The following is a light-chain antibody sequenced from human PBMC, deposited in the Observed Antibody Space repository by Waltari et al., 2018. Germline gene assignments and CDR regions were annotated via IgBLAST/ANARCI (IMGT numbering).Light chain of an antibody. CDR2: QDT. J-gene: IGLJ2*01. V-gene: IGLV3-1*01. CDR3: QAWDTISAG. CDR1: QLGNKY. Sequence: SYELTQSPSVSVSPGQTASITCSGDQLGNKYVSWYQQKPGQSPVLIIYQDTKRPSGIPERLSGSNSGNTATLTISGTQVMDEGDYYCQAWDTISAGLGGGTKLTVL.